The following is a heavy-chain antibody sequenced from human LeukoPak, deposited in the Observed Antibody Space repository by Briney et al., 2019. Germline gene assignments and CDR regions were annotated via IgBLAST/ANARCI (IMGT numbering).Heavy chain of an antibody. J-gene: IGHJ4*02. CDR1: GFTFSSYA. V-gene: IGHV3-64*01. CDR3: AREGVEGSDY. CDR2: ISSNGGST. D-gene: IGHD3-10*01. Sequence: AGGSLRLSCAASGFTFSSYAMHWVRQAPGKGLEYVSAISSNGGSTYYANSVKGRFTISRDNSKNTLYLQMGSLRAEDMAVYYCAREGVEGSDYWGQGTLVTVSS.